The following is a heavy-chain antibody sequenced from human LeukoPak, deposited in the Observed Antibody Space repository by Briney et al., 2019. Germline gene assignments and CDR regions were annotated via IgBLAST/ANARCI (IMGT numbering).Heavy chain of an antibody. CDR2: INTNSGGT. CDR1: GYIFTAYY. J-gene: IGHJ4*02. Sequence: ASVKVSCKASGYIFTAYYMHWVRQAPGQGPEWMGWINTNSGGTNFAQKFQGRVTMTRDTSISTAYMDLSSLRSDDTAVYYCARSLTVDIEGVYFDYWGQGTPVTV. CDR3: ARSLTVDIEGVYFDY. V-gene: IGHV1-2*02. D-gene: IGHD5-12*01.